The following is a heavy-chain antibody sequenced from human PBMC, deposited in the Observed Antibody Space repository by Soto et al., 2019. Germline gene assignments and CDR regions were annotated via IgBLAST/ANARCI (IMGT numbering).Heavy chain of an antibody. Sequence: SETLSLTCTVSGGSISSGDYYWSWIRQPPGKGLEWIGYIYYSGSTYYNPSLKSRVTISVDTSKNQFSLKLSSVTAADTAVYYCARCSGGSCYGDFDYWGKETLFTVSS. CDR3: ARCSGGSCYGDFDY. D-gene: IGHD2-15*01. CDR1: GGSISSGDYY. V-gene: IGHV4-30-4*01. CDR2: IYYSGST. J-gene: IGHJ4*02.